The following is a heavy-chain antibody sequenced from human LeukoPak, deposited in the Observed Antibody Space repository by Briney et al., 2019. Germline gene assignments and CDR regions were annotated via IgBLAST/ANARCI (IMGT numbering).Heavy chain of an antibody. J-gene: IGHJ5*02. D-gene: IGHD6-19*01. V-gene: IGHV3-33*06. CDR1: GFTFSSYA. CDR3: AKEAAVAGTVPKNWVDP. Sequence: GRSLRLSCAASGFTFSSYAMHWVRQAPGKGLESVAIIWNDGSNKYYADSVKGRFTISRDNSKNTLFLQMNSLRADDTAVYYCAKEAAVAGTVPKNWVDPWGQGTLVTVSS. CDR2: IWNDGSNK.